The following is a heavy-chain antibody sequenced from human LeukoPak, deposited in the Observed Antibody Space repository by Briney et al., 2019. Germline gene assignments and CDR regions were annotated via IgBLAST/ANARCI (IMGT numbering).Heavy chain of an antibody. J-gene: IGHJ4*02. V-gene: IGHV4-59*01. CDR3: ARGWRGDHFDY. Sequence: SETLSLTCTVSGDSMSTSYWSWIRQPLGKGLEWIGYFYHRGTDYNPSLKSRVTISGDMSNNQFSLKLSSVTAADTAIYYCARGWRGDHFDYWGQGTLVSVSS. CDR1: GDSMSTSY. CDR2: FYHRGT. D-gene: IGHD3-16*01.